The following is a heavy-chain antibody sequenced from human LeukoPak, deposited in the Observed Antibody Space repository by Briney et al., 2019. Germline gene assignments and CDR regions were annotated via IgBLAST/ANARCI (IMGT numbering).Heavy chain of an antibody. J-gene: IGHJ4*02. CDR2: IKQDGGEK. D-gene: IGHD3-22*01. CDR3: AKGRYYYDSSGYWQFDY. Sequence: GGSLRLSCAASGFTFSSYWMSWVRQAPGKGLEWVANIKQDGGEKYYVGSVKGRFTVSRDNAKNTLYLQMNSLRAEDTAVYYCAKGRYYYDSSGYWQFDYWGQGTLVTVSS. V-gene: IGHV3-7*05. CDR1: GFTFSSYW.